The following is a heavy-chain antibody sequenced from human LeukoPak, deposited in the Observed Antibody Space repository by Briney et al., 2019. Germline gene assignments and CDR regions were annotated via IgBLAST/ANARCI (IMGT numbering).Heavy chain of an antibody. CDR1: GFTFGDYA. V-gene: IGHV3-49*04. D-gene: IGHD3-3*01. Sequence: GGSLRLSCTVSGFTFGDYAMTWVRQAPGKGLEFVGLIRSKAYGRTTESAASVKGRFTISRDDSKSIAYLQMNNLKIEDTAVYYCNRWVKESRFMEWPPGYWGQGTLVTVSS. CDR3: NRWVKESRFMEWPPGY. J-gene: IGHJ4*02. CDR2: IRSKAYGRTT.